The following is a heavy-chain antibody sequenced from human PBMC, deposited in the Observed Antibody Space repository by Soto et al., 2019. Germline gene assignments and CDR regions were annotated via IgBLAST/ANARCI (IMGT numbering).Heavy chain of an antibody. V-gene: IGHV4-61*01. CDR3: ARGIAVAGTSYWFDP. Sequence: KPSETLSLTCTVSGGSVSSGSYYWSWIRQPPGKGLEWIGYIYYSGSTNYNPSLKSRVTISVDTSKNQFSLKLSSVTAADTAVYYCARGIAVAGTSYWFDPWGQGTLVTISS. D-gene: IGHD6-19*01. J-gene: IGHJ5*02. CDR2: IYYSGST. CDR1: GGSVSSGSYY.